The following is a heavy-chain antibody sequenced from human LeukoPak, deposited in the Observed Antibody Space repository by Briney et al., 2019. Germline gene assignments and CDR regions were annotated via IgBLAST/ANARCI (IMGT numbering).Heavy chain of an antibody. CDR2: ISYDGSNK. Sequence: GGSLRLSCAASGFTFSSYAMHWVRQAPGKGLEWVAVISYDGSNKYYADSVKGRFTISRDNSKNTLYLQMNSLRAEDTAVHYCARDPRRQDSSGWQPLDYWGQGTLVTVSS. D-gene: IGHD6-19*01. J-gene: IGHJ4*02. V-gene: IGHV3-30*01. CDR3: ARDPRRQDSSGWQPLDY. CDR1: GFTFSSYA.